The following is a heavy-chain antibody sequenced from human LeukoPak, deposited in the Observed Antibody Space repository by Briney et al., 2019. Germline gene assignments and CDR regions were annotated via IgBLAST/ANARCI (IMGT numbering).Heavy chain of an antibody. J-gene: IGHJ5*02. V-gene: IGHV4-59*01. CDR3: ARSVVAATWWFDP. CDR1: GGSISSYY. CDR2: IYYSGST. Sequence: SETLSLTCTVSGGSISSYYWSWIRQPPGKGLVWIGYIYYSGSTNYNASLKSRVTISVDTSKNQFSLKLSSVTAADTAVYYCARSVVAATWWFDPWGQGTLVTVSS. D-gene: IGHD2-15*01.